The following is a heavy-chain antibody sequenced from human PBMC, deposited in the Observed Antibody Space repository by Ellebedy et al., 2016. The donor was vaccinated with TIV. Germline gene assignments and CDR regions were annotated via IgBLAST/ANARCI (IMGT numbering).Heavy chain of an antibody. Sequence: SVKVSCXASGYTFTSYGISWVRQAPGQGLEWMGGIIPIFGTANYAQKFQGRVTITADESTSTAYMELSSLRSEDTAVYYCARGLLFGYSSSWYRNPWFNPWGQGTLVTVSS. CDR2: IIPIFGTA. D-gene: IGHD6-13*01. V-gene: IGHV1-69*13. CDR1: GYTFTSYG. CDR3: ARGLLFGYSSSWYRNPWFNP. J-gene: IGHJ5*02.